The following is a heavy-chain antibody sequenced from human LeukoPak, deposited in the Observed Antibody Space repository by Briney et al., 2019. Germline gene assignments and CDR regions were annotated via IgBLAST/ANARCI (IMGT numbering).Heavy chain of an antibody. Sequence: GGSLRLSCAASRFTFTTYAMAWVRQAPGKGLEWVSTVSRTDGSTYYADSVKGRFTISRDNSKNTLYLQMNSLRAEDTAIYYCAKHNSWGFDCWGQGTLVTVSA. V-gene: IGHV3-23*01. CDR2: VSRTDGST. D-gene: IGHD2/OR15-2a*01. CDR1: RFTFTTYA. J-gene: IGHJ4*02. CDR3: AKHNSWGFDC.